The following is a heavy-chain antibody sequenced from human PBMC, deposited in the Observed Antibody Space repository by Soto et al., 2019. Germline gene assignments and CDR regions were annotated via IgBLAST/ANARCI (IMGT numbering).Heavy chain of an antibody. Sequence: SATLSLTCAVSGYSISSSNWWGWIRQPPGKGLEWIGYIYYSGSTYYNPSLKSRVTMSVDTSKNQFSLKLSSVTAVDTAVYYCARTLCSGGSCYSPGGDAFDIWGQGTMVTVSS. J-gene: IGHJ3*02. CDR3: ARTLCSGGSCYSPGGDAFDI. CDR2: IYYSGST. V-gene: IGHV4-28*01. D-gene: IGHD2-15*01. CDR1: GYSISSSNW.